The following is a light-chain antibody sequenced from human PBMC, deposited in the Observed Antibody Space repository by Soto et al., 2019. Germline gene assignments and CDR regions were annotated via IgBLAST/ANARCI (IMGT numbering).Light chain of an antibody. Sequence: EIVLTQSPATLSLSPGERATLSCSASQSVNSYLGWYQQKPGQAPRLLIYDTSKRATGIPARFSGSGSGTDFTLTISSVESEDFAVYYWQQRSNWPLSFGGGTKVEIK. CDR2: DTS. CDR3: QQRSNWPLS. CDR1: QSVNSY. V-gene: IGKV3-11*01. J-gene: IGKJ4*01.